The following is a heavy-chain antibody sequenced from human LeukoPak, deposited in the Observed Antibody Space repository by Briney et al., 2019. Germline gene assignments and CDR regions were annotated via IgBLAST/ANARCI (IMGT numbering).Heavy chain of an antibody. CDR2: IYPGDSDT. CDR3: ARQHGSGSYYSRAIDY. D-gene: IGHD3-10*01. V-gene: IGHV5-51*01. CDR1: GYSFTTYW. J-gene: IGHJ4*02. Sequence: GESLKISCEASGYSFTTYWIGWVRQMPGNNLEWMGIIYPGDSDTRYSPSFQGQVTISADKSISTAYLQWSRLKASDTAMYYCARQHGSGSYYSRAIDYWGQGTLVSVSS.